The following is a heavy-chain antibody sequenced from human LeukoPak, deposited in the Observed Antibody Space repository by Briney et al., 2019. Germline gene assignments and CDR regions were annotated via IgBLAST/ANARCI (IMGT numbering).Heavy chain of an antibody. J-gene: IGHJ6*03. D-gene: IGHD1-7*01. V-gene: IGHV4-34*01. CDR1: GGSFSNYY. Sequence: SETLSLTCAVYGGSFSNYYWSWIRQSPGKGLEWIGEINDSGSINYNPSLMSRVTVSVDKSKNQFSLKLSSATAADTAVYYCARRWNYGRNYYIDVWGKGATVSVSS. CDR3: ARRWNYGRNYYIDV. CDR2: INDSGSI.